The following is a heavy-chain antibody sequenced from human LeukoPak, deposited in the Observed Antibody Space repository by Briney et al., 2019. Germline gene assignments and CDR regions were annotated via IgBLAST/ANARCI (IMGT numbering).Heavy chain of an antibody. D-gene: IGHD2-2*01. CDR3: ARDCSSTSCSRHFDY. CDR1: GYTFTSYG. V-gene: IGHV1-18*04. J-gene: IGHJ4*02. CDR2: ISAYNGNT. Sequence: GASVKVSCKASGYTFTSYGISWVRQAPGQGLEWMGWISAYNGNTNYAQKLQGRVTMTTDTSTSTAYMELRSLRSDDTAVYYCARDCSSTSCSRHFDYWGQGTLVTVSS.